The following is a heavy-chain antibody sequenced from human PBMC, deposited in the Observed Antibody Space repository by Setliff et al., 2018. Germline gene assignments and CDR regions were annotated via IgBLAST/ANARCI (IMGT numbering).Heavy chain of an antibody. J-gene: IGHJ6*02. CDR2: MNPNSGNT. CDR1: GYTFTSYD. Sequence: GASVKVSCKASGYTFTSYDINWVRQATGQGLEWMGWMNPNSGNTGYAQKFQGRVTITRNTSISTAYMELSSLRSEDAAVYYCARSAGYSSSWYNYYYGMDVWGQGTTVTVSS. D-gene: IGHD6-13*01. V-gene: IGHV1-8*03. CDR3: ARSAGYSSSWYNYYYGMDV.